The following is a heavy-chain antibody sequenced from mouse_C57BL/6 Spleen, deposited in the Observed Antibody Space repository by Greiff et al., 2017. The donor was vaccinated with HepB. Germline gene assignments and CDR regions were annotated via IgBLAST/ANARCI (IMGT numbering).Heavy chain of an antibody. J-gene: IGHJ4*01. CDR3: ARELYGYDDYYAMVY. CDR2: INPSNGGT. V-gene: IGHV1-53*01. D-gene: IGHD2-2*01. CDR1: GYTFTSYW. Sequence: VKLQQPGTELVKPGASVKLSCKASGYTFTSYWMHWVKQRPGQGLEWIGNINPSNGGTNYNEKFKSKATLTVDKSSSTAYMQLSSLTSEDSAVYFCARELYGYDDYYAMVYGGQGTSVTVSS.